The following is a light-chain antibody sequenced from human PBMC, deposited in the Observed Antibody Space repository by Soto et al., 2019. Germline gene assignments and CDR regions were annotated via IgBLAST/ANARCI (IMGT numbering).Light chain of an antibody. CDR3: QQYNTFWT. Sequence: DIQMTQSPSSLSASVGDRVTITCRASQSISSYLAWYQQKPGKAPKLLIYKASSLESGVPSRFSGSGSGTEFTLTISSLQPDDFATYYCQQYNTFWTFGPGTKVDIK. CDR2: KAS. V-gene: IGKV1-5*03. CDR1: QSISSY. J-gene: IGKJ1*01.